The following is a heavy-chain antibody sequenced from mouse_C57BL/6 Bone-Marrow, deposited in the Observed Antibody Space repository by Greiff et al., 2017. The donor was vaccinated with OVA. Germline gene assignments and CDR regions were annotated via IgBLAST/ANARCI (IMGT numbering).Heavy chain of an antibody. CDR3: ARDRDGYYDY. D-gene: IGHD2-3*01. CDR2: INYDGSST. J-gene: IGHJ2*01. Sequence: EVKVVESEGGLVQPGSSMKLSCTASGFTFSDYYMAWVRQVPEKGLEWVANINYDGSSTYYLDSLKSRFIISRDNAKNILYLHMSSLKSEDTATYYCARDRDGYYDYWGQGTTLTVSS. CDR1: GFTFSDYY. V-gene: IGHV5-16*01.